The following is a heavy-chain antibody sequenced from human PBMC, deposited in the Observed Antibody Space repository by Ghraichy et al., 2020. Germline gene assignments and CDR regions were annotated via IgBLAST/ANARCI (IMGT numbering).Heavy chain of an antibody. CDR2: IYHSGST. J-gene: IGHJ4*02. V-gene: IGHV4-30-2*01. Sequence: SETLSLTCAVSGGSISSGGYSWSWIRQPPGKGLEWIGYIYHSGSTYYNPSLKSRVTISVDRSKNQFSLKLSSVTAADTAVYYCARGGPGWDGGYYGSGSYSFPDYWGQGTLVTVSS. CDR3: ARGGPGWDGGYYGSGSYSFPDY. CDR1: GGSISSGGYS. D-gene: IGHD3-10*01.